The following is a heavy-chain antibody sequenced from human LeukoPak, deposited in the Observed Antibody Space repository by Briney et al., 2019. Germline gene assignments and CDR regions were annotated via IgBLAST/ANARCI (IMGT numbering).Heavy chain of an antibody. J-gene: IGHJ4*02. CDR3: ARDNGYSSSDDTSAFDY. Sequence: NAGGSLRLSCAASGFTFGSFSMTWVRQAPGKGLEWVSTISSSGSGTYIYYADSVKGRFTISRDNAKNSLYLQMNSLRAEDTAVYYCARDNGYSSSDDTSAFDYWGQGTLVTVSS. D-gene: IGHD6-13*01. V-gene: IGHV3-21*01. CDR1: GFTFGSFS. CDR2: ISSSGSGTYI.